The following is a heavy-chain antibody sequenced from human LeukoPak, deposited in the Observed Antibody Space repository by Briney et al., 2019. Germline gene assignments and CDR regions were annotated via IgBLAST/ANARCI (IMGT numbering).Heavy chain of an antibody. CDR2: ISAYSGST. V-gene: IGHV1-18*01. CDR3: ARLELEQRSWFDP. J-gene: IGHJ5*02. D-gene: IGHD1/OR15-1a*01. Sequence: ASVKVSCKASGYTFTSYRITWVRQAPGQGLEWMGWISAYSGSTFYTQKFQGRLTMTTDTSTTTAYMELRSLRSDDTAVYYCARLELEQRSWFDPWGQGTLVTVSS. CDR1: GYTFTSYR.